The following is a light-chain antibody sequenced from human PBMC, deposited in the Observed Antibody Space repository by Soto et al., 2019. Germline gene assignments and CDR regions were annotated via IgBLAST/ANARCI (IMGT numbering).Light chain of an antibody. V-gene: IGKV3-15*01. Sequence: ILMTQSPATVSVSPGESATLSCRASQNIYYNVAWYQQRPGHAPRLLIYRASTRAPGVPARFSGSGSGTEFTLTISSLQPEDFTVYSCLQYHNLWAFGQGTKVEI. CDR3: LQYHNLWA. J-gene: IGKJ1*01. CDR1: QNIYYN. CDR2: RAS.